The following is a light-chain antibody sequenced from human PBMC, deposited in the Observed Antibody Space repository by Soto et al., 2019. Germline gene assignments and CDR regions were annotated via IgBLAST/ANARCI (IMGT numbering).Light chain of an antibody. V-gene: IGLV2-18*01. Sequence: QSVLTQPPSVSGSPGQSVTISCTGTSTDFVSYNRVSWYQQPPGTAPKLIIYEASNRPSGVPDRFSGSKSGNTASLTISGPQAADEADYYCSLYTSENTYVFGTGTKVTL. CDR1: STDFVSYNR. J-gene: IGLJ1*01. CDR2: EAS. CDR3: SLYTSENTYV.